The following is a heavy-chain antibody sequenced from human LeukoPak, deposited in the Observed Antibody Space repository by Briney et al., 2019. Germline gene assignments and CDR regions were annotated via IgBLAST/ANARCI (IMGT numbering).Heavy chain of an antibody. CDR2: IYYSGST. CDR1: GVSISSYY. D-gene: IGHD6-13*01. J-gene: IGHJ4*02. V-gene: IGHV4-59*05. CDR3: ARERQLEAWDY. Sequence: SETLSLTCTVSGVSISSYYWGWIRQPPGKGLEWIGSIYYSGSTYYNPSLKSRVTISVDTSKNQFSLKLSSVTAADTAVYYCARERQLEAWDYWGQGTLVTVSS.